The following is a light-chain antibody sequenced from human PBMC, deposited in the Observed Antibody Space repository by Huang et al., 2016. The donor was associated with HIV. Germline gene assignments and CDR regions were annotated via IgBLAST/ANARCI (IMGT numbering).Light chain of an antibody. V-gene: IGKV3-11*01. Sequence: EIVLTQSPATLSLSPGERATLSCRASQSVSSYLAWYQQKPGQAPRLLIYDAYNRATGIPARFSGSGSGKDFTLTSSSLEPEDFAVYYCQQRSNWPPAFGQGTRLEIK. CDR3: QQRSNWPPA. CDR2: DAY. J-gene: IGKJ5*01. CDR1: QSVSSY.